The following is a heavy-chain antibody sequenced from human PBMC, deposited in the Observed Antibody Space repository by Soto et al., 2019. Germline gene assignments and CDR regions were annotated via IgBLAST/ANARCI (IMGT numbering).Heavy chain of an antibody. CDR2: ISVSGWST. CDR1: GFTFSTYA. J-gene: IGHJ4*02. V-gene: IGHV3-23*01. Sequence: EVQLLESGGGLVQPGGYLKLSCAASGFTFSTYAMTWVRRAPGKRLERVPSISVSGWSTYYADSVKGRFTISRDNSKKTLYLQMHILRAEDTAVYYCANGSKASFYYDHDYWGQGTLVTVSS. D-gene: IGHD3-22*01. CDR3: ANGSKASFYYDHDY.